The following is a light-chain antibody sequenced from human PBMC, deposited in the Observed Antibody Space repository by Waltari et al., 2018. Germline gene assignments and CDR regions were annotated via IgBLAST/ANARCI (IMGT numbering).Light chain of an antibody. Sequence: SSELTQDPAVSVALGQTVTITCQGDSRRTYSADWYQQRPGQAPRLVLFSTDDRPSGIPDRFSGSSSRDTASLTITDTQAEDEAAYYCSSRDPTINAVVFGGGTKLTVL. J-gene: IGLJ2*01. CDR2: STD. V-gene: IGLV3-19*01. CDR3: SSRDPTINAVV. CDR1: SRRTYS.